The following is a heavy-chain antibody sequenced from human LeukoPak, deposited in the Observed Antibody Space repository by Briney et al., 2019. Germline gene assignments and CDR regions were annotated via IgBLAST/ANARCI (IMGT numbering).Heavy chain of an antibody. Sequence: SETLSLTCAVYGGSFSGYYWSWIRQPPGKGLEWIGEINHSGSTNYNPSLKSRVTISVDTSKNQFSLKLSSVTAADTAVYYCARQHSSGWYRGRLDYWGQGTLVTVSS. CDR1: GGSFSGYY. CDR3: ARQHSSGWYRGRLDY. D-gene: IGHD6-19*01. CDR2: INHSGST. J-gene: IGHJ4*02. V-gene: IGHV4-34*01.